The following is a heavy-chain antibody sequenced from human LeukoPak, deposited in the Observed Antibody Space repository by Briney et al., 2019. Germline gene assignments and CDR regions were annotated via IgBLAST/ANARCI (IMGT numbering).Heavy chain of an antibody. Sequence: GASVKVSCKASGYTFTSYGISWVRQAPGQGLEWMGWISAYNGNTNYAQKLQGRVTMTTDTSTSTAYMELRSLRSDDTAVYYCARGIPYYDSSGYDAFDIWGQGTMVTVSS. D-gene: IGHD3-22*01. CDR3: ARGIPYYDSSGYDAFDI. J-gene: IGHJ3*02. CDR2: ISAYNGNT. V-gene: IGHV1-18*01. CDR1: GYTFTSYG.